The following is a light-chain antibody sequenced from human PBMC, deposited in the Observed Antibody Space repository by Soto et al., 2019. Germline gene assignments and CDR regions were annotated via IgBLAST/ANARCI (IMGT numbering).Light chain of an antibody. V-gene: IGKV3-20*01. J-gene: IGKJ1*01. CDR2: GAS. CDR3: QQYGSSRWT. Sequence: ELVLTQSPGTLSLSPGERATLSCRASQSVNSRHLSWYQQIPGQSPRLLIYGASSRATGVPERFSDSGSGTDFTLTISRLETEDCAVDYWQQYGSSRWTFGHGTKVEIK. CDR1: QSVNSRH.